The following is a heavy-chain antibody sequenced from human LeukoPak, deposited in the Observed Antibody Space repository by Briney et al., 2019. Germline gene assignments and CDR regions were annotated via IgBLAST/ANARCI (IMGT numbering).Heavy chain of an antibody. Sequence: WETLSLTCAVYNGSFSGNYWSWIRQPAGKGLEWIGRIYGSKSTYYNPSLESRVTMSVDTSKNEFSLKVSSVTAADTAVYYCARSTGMYYYYMDVWGKGTTVTVSS. CDR3: ARSTGMYYYYMDV. CDR1: NGSFSGNY. V-gene: IGHV4-59*10. CDR2: IYGSKST. J-gene: IGHJ6*03. D-gene: IGHD3-10*01.